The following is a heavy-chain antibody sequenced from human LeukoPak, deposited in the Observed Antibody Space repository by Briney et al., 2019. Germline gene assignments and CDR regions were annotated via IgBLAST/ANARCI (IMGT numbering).Heavy chain of an antibody. CDR1: GGSLTNYY. CDR2: IFYSGST. J-gene: IGHJ4*02. V-gene: IGHV4-59*01. Sequence: SETLSLTCTVSGGSLTNYYWSWIRQPPGRGLEWIGYIFYSGSTKYNPSLKSPVTISLDTSKNHFSLRLSSVTPADTAVYFCARGPAFDYWGQGTLVTVSS. CDR3: ARGPAFDY.